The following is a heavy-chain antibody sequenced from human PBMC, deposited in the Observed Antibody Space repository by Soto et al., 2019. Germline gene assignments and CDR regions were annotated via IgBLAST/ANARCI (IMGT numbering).Heavy chain of an antibody. CDR2: IRSRFYGGTT. CDR3: ARRGGMEPLDY. V-gene: IGHV3-49*03. J-gene: IGHJ4*02. Sequence: GGSLRLSCAASGFTIGVYAMSWFRQAPGKGLKWVGFIRSRFYGGTTDYAASVRGRFTISRDDSKSIAYLQMDSLKTEDTAIYYCARRGGMEPLDYWGLGTLVTVSS. D-gene: IGHD1-1*01. CDR1: GFTIGVYA.